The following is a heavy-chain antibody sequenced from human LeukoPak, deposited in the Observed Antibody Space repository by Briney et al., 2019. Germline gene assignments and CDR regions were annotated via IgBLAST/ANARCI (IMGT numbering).Heavy chain of an antibody. CDR1: GVTFSSYE. J-gene: IGHJ5*02. D-gene: IGHD3-9*01. CDR2: IRYDGSNK. CDR3: AKDLGARYFDPTHWFDP. Sequence: GGSLRLSCAASGVTFSSYEMNWVRQAPGKGLEWVAFIRYDGSNKYYADSVKGRFTISRDNSKNTLYLQMNSLRAEDTAVYYCAKDLGARYFDPTHWFDPWGQGTLVTVSS. V-gene: IGHV3-30*02.